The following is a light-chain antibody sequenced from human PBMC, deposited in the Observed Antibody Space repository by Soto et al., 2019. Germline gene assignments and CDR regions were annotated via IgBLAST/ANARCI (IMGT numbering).Light chain of an antibody. CDR3: QQSYSTPIT. Sequence: DIRMTQSQSSLSASVGDRVTITCRASQSISSYLNWYQQKPGKAPKLLIYAASSLQSGVPSRFSGSGSGTDFTLTISSLQPEDFATYYCQQSYSTPITFGQGTRLEIK. CDR1: QSISSY. CDR2: AAS. J-gene: IGKJ5*01. V-gene: IGKV1-39*01.